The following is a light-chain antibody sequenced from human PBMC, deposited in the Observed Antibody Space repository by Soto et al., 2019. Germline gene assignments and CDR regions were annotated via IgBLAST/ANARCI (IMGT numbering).Light chain of an antibody. Sequence: QSALTQPASVSGSPGQSITISCTGTSSDIGHYDYVSWYQQHPGKAPKLMIYHVTYRPSGVSNRYSGSKPGNSASLTISGLHADDEADYYCCSLTTSHTYVFGSGTKVTVL. CDR2: HVT. CDR1: SSDIGHYDY. CDR3: CSLTTSHTYV. V-gene: IGLV2-14*03. J-gene: IGLJ1*01.